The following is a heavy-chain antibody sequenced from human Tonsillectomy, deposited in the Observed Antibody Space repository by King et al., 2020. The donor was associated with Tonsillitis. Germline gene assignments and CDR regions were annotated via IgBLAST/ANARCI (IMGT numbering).Heavy chain of an antibody. J-gene: IGHJ4*02. Sequence: QLVQSGAEVKKPGASVKVSCKASGYIFTDYFMHWVRQAPGQGLEWIGWINPTSGGTNYAQKFQGRITMTRDTSISTAYRELGRRRSDDTAMYYLAREDYYDSSGYDEQFDQWGQGTLVTVS. CDR3: AREDYYDSSGYDEQFDQ. CDR1: GYIFTDYF. D-gene: IGHD3-22*01. CDR2: INPTSGGT. V-gene: IGHV1-2*02.